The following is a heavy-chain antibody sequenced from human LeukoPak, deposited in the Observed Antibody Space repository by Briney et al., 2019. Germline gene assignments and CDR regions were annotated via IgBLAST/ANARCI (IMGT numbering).Heavy chain of an antibody. Sequence: ASVRVSCTAFRDTFTPSVVNRVRQAPRHEVEWMGWINPYSGDTEYAQKFRGRVTMTRDTSMSTAYMELSRLTSDDTAVYCCASYLIRGYSGYDTYYFDYWGQGTLVTVSS. CDR3: ASYLIRGYSGYDTYYFDY. J-gene: IGHJ4*02. CDR2: INPYSGDT. CDR1: RDTFTPSV. V-gene: IGHV1-2*02. D-gene: IGHD5-12*01.